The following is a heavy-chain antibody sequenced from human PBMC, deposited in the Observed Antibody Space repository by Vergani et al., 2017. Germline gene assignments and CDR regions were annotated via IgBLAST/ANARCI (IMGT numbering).Heavy chain of an antibody. CDR3: VREGFYDYVWGSYRLRGGYYFDY. V-gene: IGHV1-3*01. CDR1: GYTFTSYA. Sequence: QVQLVQSGAEVKKPGASVKVSCKASGYTFTSYAMHWVRQAPGQRLEWMGWINAGNGNTKYSQKFQGRVTITRDTSANTAYMELSSLRSEDTAVYYCVREGFYDYVWGSYRLRGGYYFDYWGQGTLVTVSS. J-gene: IGHJ4*02. D-gene: IGHD3-16*02. CDR2: INAGNGNT.